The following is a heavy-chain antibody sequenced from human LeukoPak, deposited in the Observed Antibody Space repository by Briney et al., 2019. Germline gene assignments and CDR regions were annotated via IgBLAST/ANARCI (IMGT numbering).Heavy chain of an antibody. D-gene: IGHD2-15*01. CDR3: ARDGGGYCSGGSCYWFDP. CDR1: GGSISSYY. J-gene: IGHJ5*02. V-gene: IGHV4-4*07. CDR2: IYASGNT. Sequence: SETLSLTCTVSGGSISSYYWSWIRQPAGKGLEWIGRIYASGNTNYNPSLKSRDTMSVDTSKNQFSLQLSSVTAADTAVYYCARDGGGYCSGGSCYWFDPWGQGTLVTVSS.